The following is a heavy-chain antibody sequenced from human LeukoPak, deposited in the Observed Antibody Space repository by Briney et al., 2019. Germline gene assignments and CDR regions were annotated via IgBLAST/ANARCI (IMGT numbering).Heavy chain of an antibody. J-gene: IGHJ4*02. D-gene: IGHD3-22*01. CDR2: INHSGST. V-gene: IGHV4-34*01. CDR3: ARGYYDSSGYYYLLDY. CDR1: GGSFSGFY. Sequence: SETLSLTCAVYGGSFSGFYWSWIRQPPGKGLEWIGEINHSGSTNYNPSLKSRVTISVDTSKNQFSLKLSSVTAADTAVYYCARGYYDSSGYYYLLDYWGQGTLVTVSS.